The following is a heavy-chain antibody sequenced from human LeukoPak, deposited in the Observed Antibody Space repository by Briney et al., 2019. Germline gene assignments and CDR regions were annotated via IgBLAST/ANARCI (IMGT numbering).Heavy chain of an antibody. CDR1: GFTFSSYW. J-gene: IGHJ5*02. V-gene: IGHV3-7*01. Sequence: GGSLRLSCAASGFTFSSYWMAWVRQAPGKGLEWVGNIKDDGSQKYYVDSVKGRFTISRDNAKNSLYLQMNSLRAEDTAVYYCAKAYTTGLEPWGQGTLVTVSS. CDR3: AKAYTTGLEP. CDR2: IKDDGSQK. D-gene: IGHD4-17*01.